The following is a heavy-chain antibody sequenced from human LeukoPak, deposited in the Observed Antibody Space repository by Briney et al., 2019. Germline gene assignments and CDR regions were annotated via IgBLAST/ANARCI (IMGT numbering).Heavy chain of an antibody. CDR3: AKDRPNYYDSSGHYYRRDGDY. CDR2: ISGSGSLT. V-gene: IGHV3-23*01. CDR1: GFTFSTYA. Sequence: RPGGSLRLSCAASGFTFSTYAMSWVRQAPGKGLEWVSSISGSGSLTYYAGSVKGRFTISRDNSKNTLYLQMNNLRVEDTAVYYCAKDRPNYYDSSGHYYRRDGDYWGQGTLVTVSS. D-gene: IGHD3-22*01. J-gene: IGHJ4*02.